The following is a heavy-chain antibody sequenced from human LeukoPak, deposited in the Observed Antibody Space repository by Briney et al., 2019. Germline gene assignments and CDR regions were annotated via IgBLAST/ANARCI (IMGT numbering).Heavy chain of an antibody. CDR1: GYTFSDYY. CDR3: VRLSEGDYHFDY. J-gene: IGHJ4*02. V-gene: IGHV1-2*02. D-gene: IGHD4-17*01. CDR2: TSPNSGGT. Sequence: PAASVKVSCKASGYTFSDYYIQWMRQAPGQGLEWIGWTSPNSGGTHYAQKFQGRVTMTRDTSISTAYMELSSLTSDDTAVYFCVRLSEGDYHFDYWGQGTLVIVSS.